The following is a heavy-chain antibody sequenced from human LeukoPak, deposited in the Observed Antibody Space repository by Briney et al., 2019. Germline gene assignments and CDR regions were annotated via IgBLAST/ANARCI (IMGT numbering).Heavy chain of an antibody. CDR1: GFTFSSYG. CDR2: IWYDGSNK. D-gene: IGHD6-13*01. J-gene: IGHJ4*02. V-gene: IGHV3-33*01. CDR3: ARGGRSIAAAGTRGKHFDY. Sequence: GGSLRLSCAASGFTFSSYGMHWVRQAPGKGLEWVAVIWYDGSNKYYADSVKGRFTISRDNSKNTLYLQMNSLRAEDTAVYYCARGGRSIAAAGTRGKHFDYWGQGTLVTVSS.